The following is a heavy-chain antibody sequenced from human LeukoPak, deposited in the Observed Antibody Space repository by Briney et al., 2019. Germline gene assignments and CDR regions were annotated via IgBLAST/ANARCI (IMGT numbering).Heavy chain of an antibody. J-gene: IGHJ3*02. V-gene: IGHV4-59*01. CDR2: IYYSGST. Sequence: SETLSLTCTVSGGSISSYYWSWIRQPPGKGLEWIGYIYYSGSTNYNPSLKSRVTIPVDTSKNQFSLKLSSVTAADTAVYYCARLGAGDAFDIWGQGTMVTVSS. CDR3: ARLGAGDAFDI. D-gene: IGHD1-26*01. CDR1: GGSISSYY.